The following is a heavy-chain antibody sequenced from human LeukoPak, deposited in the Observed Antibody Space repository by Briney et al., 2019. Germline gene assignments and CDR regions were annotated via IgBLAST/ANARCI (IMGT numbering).Heavy chain of an antibody. V-gene: IGHV1-69*04. J-gene: IGHJ4*02. Sequence: SVKVSCKASGGTFSSYAISWVRQAPGQGLEWMGRIIPILGIANYAQKFQGRVTITADKSTSTAYMELSSLRSEDTAVYYCAKDPRRSSWADYWGQGTLVTVSS. D-gene: IGHD6-13*01. CDR3: AKDPRRSSWADY. CDR1: GGTFSSYA. CDR2: IIPILGIA.